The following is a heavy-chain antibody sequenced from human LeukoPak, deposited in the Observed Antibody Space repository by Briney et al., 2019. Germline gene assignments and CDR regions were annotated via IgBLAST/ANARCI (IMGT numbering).Heavy chain of an antibody. CDR1: GYTFTSYY. Sequence: ASVKVSCKASGYTFTSYYMHWVRQAPGQGLEWMGIINPSGGSTSYAQKFQGRVTMTRDTSTSTVYMELSSLRSEDTAVYYCARVLAYYYDSSGYYGMDVWGQGTTVTVSS. J-gene: IGHJ6*02. D-gene: IGHD3-22*01. CDR3: ARVLAYYYDSSGYYGMDV. CDR2: INPSGGST. V-gene: IGHV1-46*01.